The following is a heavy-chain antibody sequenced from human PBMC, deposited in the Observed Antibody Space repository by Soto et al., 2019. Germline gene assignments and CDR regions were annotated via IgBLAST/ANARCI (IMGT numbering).Heavy chain of an antibody. D-gene: IGHD2-21*02. CDR1: GDTFSSYA. J-gene: IGHJ3*02. CDR2: IIPIFGTA. V-gene: IGHV1-69*12. Sequence: QVQLVQSGAEVKKPGSSVRVSCKASGDTFSSYAISWVRQAPGQGLEWMGGIIPIFGTANYAQKFQGRVTITADESTSTAYMELSSLRSEDTAVYYCARVGDWKDAFDIWGQGTMVTVSS. CDR3: ARVGDWKDAFDI.